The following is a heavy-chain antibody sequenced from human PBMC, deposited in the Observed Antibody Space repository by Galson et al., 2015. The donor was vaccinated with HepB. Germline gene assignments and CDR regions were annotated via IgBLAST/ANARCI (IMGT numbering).Heavy chain of an antibody. J-gene: IGHJ3*02. Sequence: SVKVSCKASGGTFSSYAISWVRQAPGQGLEWMGGIIPIFGTANYAQKFQGRVTITADESTSTAYMELSSLRSEDTAVYYCARSYVYSSSWYNGAFDIWGQGTMVTVSS. D-gene: IGHD6-13*01. CDR1: GGTFSSYA. CDR2: IIPIFGTA. CDR3: ARSYVYSSSWYNGAFDI. V-gene: IGHV1-69*13.